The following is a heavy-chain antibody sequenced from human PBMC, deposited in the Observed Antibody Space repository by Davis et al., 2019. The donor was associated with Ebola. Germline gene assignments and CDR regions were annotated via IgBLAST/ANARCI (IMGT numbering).Heavy chain of an antibody. Sequence: GESLKISCAASGFTVSSNYMTWVRQAPGKGLEWVSVIYSGGSTYYSDSVKGRFTISRDNSKNTLYLQMNSLRAEDTAVYYCARDQGPYYGMDVWGQGTTVTVSS. CDR3: ARDQGPYYGMDV. J-gene: IGHJ6*02. CDR1: GFTVSSNY. CDR2: IYSGGST. V-gene: IGHV3-53*01.